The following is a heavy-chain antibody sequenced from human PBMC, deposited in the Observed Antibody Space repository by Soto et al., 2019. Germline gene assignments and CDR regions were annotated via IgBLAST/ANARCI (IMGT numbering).Heavy chain of an antibody. J-gene: IGHJ5*02. CDR2: ISWNSGTI. CDR1: GFTFDDYA. CDR3: AKDMGSSSPKLPWFDP. D-gene: IGHD6-13*01. Sequence: HPGGSLRLSCAASGFTFDDYAMHWVRQAPGKGLEWASGISWNSGTIGYADSVKGLFTISRDNAKNSLFLQMNSLRAEDTALYYCAKDMGSSSPKLPWFDPRGQGTLVTVSS. V-gene: IGHV3-9*01.